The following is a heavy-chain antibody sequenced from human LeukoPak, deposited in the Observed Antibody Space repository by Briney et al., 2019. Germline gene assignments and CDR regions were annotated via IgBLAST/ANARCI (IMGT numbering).Heavy chain of an antibody. J-gene: IGHJ4*02. CDR3: AKDGVAGKIMYYFDY. Sequence: GGSLRLSCAASGFTFSSYAMNWVRQAPGKGLEGVSAISGRAGSTSYADSVKGRVTISRDNSKNTLYLQMNSLGAEDTAVYYCAKDGVAGKIMYYFDYWGQGTLVTVSS. D-gene: IGHD6-19*01. CDR1: GFTFSSYA. V-gene: IGHV3-23*01. CDR2: ISGRAGST.